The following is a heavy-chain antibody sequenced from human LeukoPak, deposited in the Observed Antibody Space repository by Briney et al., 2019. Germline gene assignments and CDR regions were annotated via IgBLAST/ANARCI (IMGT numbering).Heavy chain of an antibody. CDR1: GGSISSYY. Sequence: SETLSLTCTVSGGSISSYYWSWIRQPPGKGLEWTGYIYYSGSTNYNPSLKSRVTISVDTSKNQFSLKLSSVTAADTAVYYCARHRPAAAGSPLRYFDYWGQGTLVTVSS. CDR2: IYYSGST. V-gene: IGHV4-59*08. D-gene: IGHD6-13*01. CDR3: ARHRPAAAGSPLRYFDY. J-gene: IGHJ4*02.